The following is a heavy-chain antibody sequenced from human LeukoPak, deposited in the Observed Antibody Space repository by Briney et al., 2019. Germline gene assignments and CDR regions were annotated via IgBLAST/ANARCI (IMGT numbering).Heavy chain of an antibody. V-gene: IGHV1-46*01. CDR3: ARALLWFGEFKY. CDR1: GYTFTSYY. CDR2: INPSGGST. Sequence: GASVKVSCKASGYTFTSYYMHWVRQAPGQGLVWMGIINPSGGSTSYAQKFQGRVTMTRDMSTSTVYMELSSLRSEDTAVYYCARALLWFGEFKYWGQGTLVTVSS. J-gene: IGHJ4*02. D-gene: IGHD3-10*01.